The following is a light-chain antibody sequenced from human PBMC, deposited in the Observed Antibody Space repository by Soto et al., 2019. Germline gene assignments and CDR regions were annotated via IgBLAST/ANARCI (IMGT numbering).Light chain of an antibody. Sequence: QSALTQPASVSGSPGQSITISCTGTSSDVGGYNFVSWYQQHPGKAPKLIIYEVSHRPSGVSNRFSGSKSGNTASLTISGLQAEDEADYYCNSYTSSSARVFGGGTKPTVL. CDR3: NSYTSSSARV. CDR1: SSDVGGYNF. CDR2: EVS. J-gene: IGLJ3*02. V-gene: IGLV2-14*01.